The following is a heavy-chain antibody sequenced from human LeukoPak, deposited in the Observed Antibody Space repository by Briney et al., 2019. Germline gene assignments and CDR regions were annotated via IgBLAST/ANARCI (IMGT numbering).Heavy chain of an antibody. J-gene: IGHJ6*03. CDR3: ARETSQKGAHYMDV. CDR2: IYYSGST. V-gene: IGHV4-59*01. CDR1: GGSISSYY. D-gene: IGHD3-16*01. Sequence: SETLSLTCTVSGGSISSYYWSWIRQPPGKGLEWIGYIYYSGSTNYTPSLKSRVTISVDTSKNQFSLKLSSVTAADTAVYYCARETSQKGAHYMDVWGKGTTVTISS.